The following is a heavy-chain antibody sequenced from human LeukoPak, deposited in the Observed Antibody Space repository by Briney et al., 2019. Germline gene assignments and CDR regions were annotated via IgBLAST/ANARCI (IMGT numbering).Heavy chain of an antibody. V-gene: IGHV1-18*01. J-gene: IGHJ6*03. CDR1: GYTFTSYG. CDR3: ARDPGILVRGSRRGYDGNYYHMDV. Sequence: ASVKVSCKASGYTFTSYGISWVRQAPGQGLEWMGWISAYNGNTNYAQKLQGRVTMTTDTSTSTAYMELRSLRSDDTAVYYCARDPGILVRGSRRGYDGNYYHMDVWGKGTMVTITS. D-gene: IGHD3-10*01. CDR2: ISAYNGNT.